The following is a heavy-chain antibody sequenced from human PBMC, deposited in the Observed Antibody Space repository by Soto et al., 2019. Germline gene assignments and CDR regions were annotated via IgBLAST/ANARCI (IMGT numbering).Heavy chain of an antibody. D-gene: IGHD3-10*01. CDR3: ARDLRITMVWGVYYYYGMDV. CDR2: IYYRGST. V-gene: IGHV4-30-4*01. CDR1: GGSISSGDYY. J-gene: IGHJ6*02. Sequence: PSETLSLTCTVSGGSISSGDYYWSWIRQPPGKGLGGSGYIYYRGSTYCDPALKSRVTISVDTSKNQFSLKLSSVTAADTAEYYCARDLRITMVWGVYYYYGMDVWGQATKVTV.